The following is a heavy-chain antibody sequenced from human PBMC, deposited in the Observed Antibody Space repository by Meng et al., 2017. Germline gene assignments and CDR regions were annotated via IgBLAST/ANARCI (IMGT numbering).Heavy chain of an antibody. CDR3: AKNSVSSGYHYRD. J-gene: IGHJ4*02. V-gene: IGHV3-23*04. D-gene: IGHD3-22*01. CDR1: GFTLSSYG. CDR2: ISGSGSST. Sequence: EGELGEAGGGLVQPGGSLRLSCAASGFTLSSYGMTWVRQTPGKGLEWVSAISGSGSSTYYADSVKGRFTISRDNSKNMLFLQMNSLRGEDTAIYYCAKNSVSSGYHYRDWGQGTLVTVSS.